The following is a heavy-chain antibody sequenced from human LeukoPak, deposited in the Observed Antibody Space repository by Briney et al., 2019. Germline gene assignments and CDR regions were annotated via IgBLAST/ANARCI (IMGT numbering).Heavy chain of an antibody. CDR2: IIPIFGTT. J-gene: IGHJ4*02. D-gene: IGHD5-18*01. CDR1: GGTFNSYA. Sequence: GASVKVSCKASGGTFNSYAISWVRQAPGQGLEWMGGIIPIFGTTNYARKFRGRVTLTADKSTRTAYMELSSLRVEDTAVYYCARTARHLDYWGQGTLVTVSS. CDR3: ARTARHLDY. V-gene: IGHV1-69*06.